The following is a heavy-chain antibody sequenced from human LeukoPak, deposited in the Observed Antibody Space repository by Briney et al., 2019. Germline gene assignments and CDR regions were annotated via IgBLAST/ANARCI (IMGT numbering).Heavy chain of an antibody. J-gene: IGHJ5*02. V-gene: IGHV1-18*01. CDR3: ARGAWGNWFDP. Sequence: EASVKVSCKASGYNFNSYGISWVRQAPGQGLEWMGWISAYNGNTNYAQKLQDRFTMTTDTSTSTAYMELRSLRSDDTAVYYCARGAWGNWFDPWGQGTLVTVSP. D-gene: IGHD3-16*01. CDR1: GYNFNSYG. CDR2: ISAYNGNT.